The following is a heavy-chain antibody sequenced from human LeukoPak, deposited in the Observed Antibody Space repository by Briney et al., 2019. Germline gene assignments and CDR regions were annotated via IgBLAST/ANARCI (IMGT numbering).Heavy chain of an antibody. CDR2: MYTSGST. CDR3: ARDRPVGYGNYYYYYMDV. D-gene: IGHD5-18*01. Sequence: SETLSLTCSVSGGSISSYYWSWIRQPAGKALEWIRRMYTSGSTNYNSSLKSRVTMSVDTSKNQFSLKLSSVTAADTAVYYCARDRPVGYGNYYYYYMDVWGKGTTVTVSS. CDR1: GGSISSYY. J-gene: IGHJ6*03. V-gene: IGHV4-4*07.